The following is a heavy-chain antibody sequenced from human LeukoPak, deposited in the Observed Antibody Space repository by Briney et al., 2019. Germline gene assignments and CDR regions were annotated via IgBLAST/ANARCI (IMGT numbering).Heavy chain of an antibody. V-gene: IGHV3-23*01. D-gene: IGHD6-6*01. CDR3: GKEGERHFDLKY. CDR1: GFTSGIYA. CDR2: FSGGGDS. Sequence: GSLILSCAASGFTSGIYATSWVRQAPGKGLEWVSAFSGGGDSFYADSVRGRFSVSADKSKNILYLQMNSLRDEDTAAYYCGKEGERHFDLKYWGQGTPVTVSS. J-gene: IGHJ4*02.